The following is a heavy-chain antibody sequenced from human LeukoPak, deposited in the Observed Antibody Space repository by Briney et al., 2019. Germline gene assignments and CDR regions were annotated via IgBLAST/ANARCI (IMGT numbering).Heavy chain of an antibody. J-gene: IGHJ4*02. Sequence: ASVQVSCKASGYIFSIYVIPWLRQASAQAREWMGWNSENRGLTHYAQKFQGGDTMPAHTYTHTVYMALSGLTLDHSRVYFCARVAHQWLVLPYFDYWGQGTLVTVSS. D-gene: IGHD6-19*01. CDR2: NSENRGLT. V-gene: IGHV1-18*04. CDR1: GYIFSIYV. CDR3: ARVAHQWLVLPYFDY.